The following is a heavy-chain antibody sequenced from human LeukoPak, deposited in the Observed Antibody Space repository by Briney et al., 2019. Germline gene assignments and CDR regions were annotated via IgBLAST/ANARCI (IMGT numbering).Heavy chain of an antibody. CDR3: ARDHEPLSGYDY. Sequence: GGSLRLSCAASGFTFSSYSMNWARQAPGKGLEWVSSISSSSSYIYYADSVKGRFTISRDNAKNSLYLQMNSLRAEDTAVYYCARDHEPLSGYDYWGQGTLVTVSS. CDR2: ISSSSSYI. V-gene: IGHV3-21*01. D-gene: IGHD5-12*01. CDR1: GFTFSSYS. J-gene: IGHJ4*02.